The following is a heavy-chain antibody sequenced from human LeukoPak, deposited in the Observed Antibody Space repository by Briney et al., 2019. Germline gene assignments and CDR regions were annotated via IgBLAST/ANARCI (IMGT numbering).Heavy chain of an antibody. CDR1: GGSFSGYY. CDR3: ARDRYCSGGSCYSRWLSV. D-gene: IGHD2-15*01. V-gene: IGHV4-34*01. J-gene: IGHJ4*02. CDR2: INHSGGT. Sequence: PSETLSLTCAVYGGSFSGYYWSWIRQPPGKGLEWIGEINHSGGTNYNPSLKSRVTISVDTSKNQFSLKLSSVTAADTAVYYCARDRYCSGGSCYSRWLSVWGQGTLVTVSS.